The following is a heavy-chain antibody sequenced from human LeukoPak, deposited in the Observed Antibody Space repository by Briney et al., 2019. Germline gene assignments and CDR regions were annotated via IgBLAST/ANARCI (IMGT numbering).Heavy chain of an antibody. Sequence: GGSLRLSCAASGFTFSRFGMNWVRQAPGKGLEWISYTSSSSSAIYYADSVKGRFTTSRDNAKNSLYLQMSSLRDEDTAVYYCAQRGGTDHWGQGTLVTVSS. J-gene: IGHJ4*02. D-gene: IGHD2-15*01. CDR1: GFTFSRFG. CDR3: AQRGGTDH. CDR2: TSSSSSAI. V-gene: IGHV3-48*02.